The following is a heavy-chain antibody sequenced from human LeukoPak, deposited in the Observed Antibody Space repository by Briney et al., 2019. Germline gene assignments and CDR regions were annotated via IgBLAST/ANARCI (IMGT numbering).Heavy chain of an antibody. CDR1: GFTFSSYA. CDR3: ARGGYQPYYYMDV. J-gene: IGHJ6*03. Sequence: GGSLRLSCAASGFTFSSYAMNWVRQAPGKGLEWVSSISSSSGYIFYADSVKGRFTISRDNSKNIVYLQMDSLRVDDTTLYYCARGGYQPYYYMDVWGTGTTVTVSS. D-gene: IGHD2-2*01. CDR2: ISSSSGYI. V-gene: IGHV3-21*01.